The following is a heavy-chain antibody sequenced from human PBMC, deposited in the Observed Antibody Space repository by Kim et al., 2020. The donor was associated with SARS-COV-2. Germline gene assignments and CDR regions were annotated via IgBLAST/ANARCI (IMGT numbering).Heavy chain of an antibody. V-gene: IGHV4-34*01. J-gene: IGHJ6*02. CDR3: ARGPPPRVNYYYYGMDV. CDR2: INHSGST. Sequence: SETLSLTCAVYGGSFSGYYWSWIRQPPGKGLEWIGEINHSGSTNYNPSLKSRVTISVDTSKNQFSLKLSSVTAADTAVYYCARGPPPRVNYYYYGMDVWGQGTTVTVSS. CDR1: GGSFSGYY. D-gene: IGHD2-21*01.